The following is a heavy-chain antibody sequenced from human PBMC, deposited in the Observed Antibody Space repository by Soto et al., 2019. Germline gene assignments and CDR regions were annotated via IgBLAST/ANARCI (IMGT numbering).Heavy chain of an antibody. Sequence: QVHLQESGPALVKPSETLSLTCTVSDGSIGTYYWSWIRQSPGKGLERIGYIYFTGTTNYNTSLKGRVTMSVDTPNKQFSLRLTSVTAADTAVYYCARVKRSGLPGRKYYFDNWGRGTRVTVSS. CDR3: ARVKRSGLPGRKYYFDN. CDR1: DGSIGTYY. D-gene: IGHD6-25*01. CDR2: IYFTGTT. V-gene: IGHV4-59*01. J-gene: IGHJ4*01.